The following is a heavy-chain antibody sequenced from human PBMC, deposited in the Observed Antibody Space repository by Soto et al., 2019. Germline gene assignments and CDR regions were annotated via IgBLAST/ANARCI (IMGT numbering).Heavy chain of an antibody. CDR3: ARNKVDSGVYYAQLDY. D-gene: IGHD3-22*01. CDR2: ISSSSSYI. J-gene: IGHJ4*02. CDR1: GFTFSSYS. Sequence: GGSLRLSCAASGFTFSSYSMNWVRQAPGKGLEWVSSISSSSSYIYYADSVKGRFTISRDNAKNSLYLQMNSLRAEDTAVYYCARNKVDSGVYYAQLDYGGQGTLVTVSS. V-gene: IGHV3-21*01.